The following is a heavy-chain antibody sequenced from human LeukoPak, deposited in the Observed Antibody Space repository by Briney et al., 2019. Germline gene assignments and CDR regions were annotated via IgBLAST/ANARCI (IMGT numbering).Heavy chain of an antibody. J-gene: IGHJ4*02. D-gene: IGHD6-19*01. CDR3: ARVQWLVESGHYHFDY. CDR2: IYYTGNT. V-gene: IGHV4-61*01. CDR1: GGSVSGGTYY. Sequence: SETLSLTCTVSGGSVSGGTYYWTWIRQPPGKGLEWVGCIYYTGNTNYNPSLKRRVTISIDTSENQFSLRFKSVTAADTAVYYCARVQWLVESGHYHFDYWGQGSLATVSS.